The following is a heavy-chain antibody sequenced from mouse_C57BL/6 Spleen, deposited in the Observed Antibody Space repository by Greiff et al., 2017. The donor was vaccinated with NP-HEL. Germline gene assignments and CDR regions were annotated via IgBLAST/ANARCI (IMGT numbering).Heavy chain of an antibody. D-gene: IGHD4-1*01. CDR3: ASPWEAWFAY. V-gene: IGHV1-64*01. CDR2: IHPNSGST. CDR1: GYTFTSYW. Sequence: QVQLKQPGAELVKPGASVKLSCKASGYTFTSYWMHWVKQRPGQGLEWIGMIHPNSGSTNYNEKFKSKATLTVDKSSSTAYMQLSSLTSEDSAVYYCASPWEAWFAYWGQGTLVTVSA. J-gene: IGHJ3*01.